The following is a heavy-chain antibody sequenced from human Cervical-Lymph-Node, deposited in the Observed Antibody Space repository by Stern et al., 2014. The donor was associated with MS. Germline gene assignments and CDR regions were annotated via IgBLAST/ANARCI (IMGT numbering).Heavy chain of an antibody. Sequence: QVQLQESGPGLVKPSETLSLTCTVSGGSISSSSYYWGWIRQPPGKGLEWIGSIYYSGSTYYNPSLKSRVTISVDTSKNQLSLKMSSVTAADTAVYYCASDYSNYVRPGWGINWFDPWGQGTLVTVSS. J-gene: IGHJ5*02. V-gene: IGHV4-39*01. CDR1: GGSISSSSYY. CDR3: ASDYSNYVRPGWGINWFDP. CDR2: IYYSGST. D-gene: IGHD4-11*01.